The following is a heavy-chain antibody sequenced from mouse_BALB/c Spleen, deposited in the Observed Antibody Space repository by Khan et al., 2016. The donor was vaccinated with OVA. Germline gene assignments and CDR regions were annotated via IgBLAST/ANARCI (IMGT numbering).Heavy chain of an antibody. Sequence: QVQLKESGPGLVQPSQSLSITCTVSGFSLTSYGVHWVRQSPGKGLEWRGVIWSGGSTDYNAAFISRLSISKDNSKSQVFFKMNSLQANDTAIYYCARIFMCTTEYAIEFGGQGTAVTVSS. J-gene: IGHJ4*01. CDR3: ARIFMCTTEYAIEF. V-gene: IGHV2-2*02. CDR1: GFSLTSYG. CDR2: IWSGGST. D-gene: IGHD2-14*01.